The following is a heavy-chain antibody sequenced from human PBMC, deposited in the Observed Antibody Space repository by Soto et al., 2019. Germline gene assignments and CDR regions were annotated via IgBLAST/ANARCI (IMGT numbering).Heavy chain of an antibody. D-gene: IGHD6-6*01. V-gene: IGHV4-4*07. CDR1: GGSISSYY. J-gene: IGHJ5*02. CDR2: IYTSGST. Sequence: SETLSLTCTVSGGSISSYYWSWIRQPAGRGLEWIGRIYTSGSTNYNPSLKSRVTMSVDTSKNQFSLKLSSVTAADTAVYYCAREEIAARPGWFDPWGQGTLVTVSS. CDR3: AREEIAARPGWFDP.